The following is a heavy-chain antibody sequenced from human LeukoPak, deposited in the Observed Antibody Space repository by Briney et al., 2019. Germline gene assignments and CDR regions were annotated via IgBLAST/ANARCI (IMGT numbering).Heavy chain of an antibody. J-gene: IGHJ5*02. CDR3: AREFPPHCSSTSYYPDH. V-gene: IGHV3-48*02. D-gene: IGHD2-2*01. Sequence: PGGSLRLSCAASGFNFSSYSLNWVRQAPGKGLEWVSYISSSTRRIYYADSVKGRFTISRDSAKNSLYLQMDSLRDEDTAMYYCAREFPPHCSSTSYYPDHWGQGTPVTVPS. CDR1: GFNFSSYS. CDR2: ISSSTRRI.